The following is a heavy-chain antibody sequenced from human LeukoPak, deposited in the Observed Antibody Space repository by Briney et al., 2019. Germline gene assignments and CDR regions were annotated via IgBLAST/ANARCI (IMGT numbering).Heavy chain of an antibody. CDR3: ARQSKANYFDY. Sequence: SETHSLTCTVSGGSISSYYWSWIRQPPGKGLEWIGYIYYSGSTNYNPSLKSRVTISVDTSKNQFSLKLSSVTAADTAVYYCARQSKANYFDYWGQGTLVTVSS. J-gene: IGHJ4*02. D-gene: IGHD5-12*01. CDR1: GGSISSYY. V-gene: IGHV4-59*08. CDR2: IYYSGST.